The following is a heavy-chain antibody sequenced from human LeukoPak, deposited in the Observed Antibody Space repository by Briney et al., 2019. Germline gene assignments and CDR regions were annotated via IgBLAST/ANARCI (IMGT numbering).Heavy chain of an antibody. CDR3: ARWLELMRNFDW. Sequence: GGSPRLSCVGSGFTFSDYWMSWVRRAPGKGLEWVANIKQDGSEKDYVDALKGRFTISRDNAKNSLYLQMNGLRAEDTAVYYCARWLELMRNFDWWGQGTLVTVSS. V-gene: IGHV3-7*01. D-gene: IGHD5-24*01. CDR1: GFTFSDYW. CDR2: IKQDGSEK. J-gene: IGHJ4*02.